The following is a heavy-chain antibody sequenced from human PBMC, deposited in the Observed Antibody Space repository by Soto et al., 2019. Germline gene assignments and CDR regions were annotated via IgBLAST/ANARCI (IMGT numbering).Heavy chain of an antibody. V-gene: IGHV3-23*01. D-gene: IGHD2-15*01. J-gene: IGHJ4*02. Sequence: GGSLRLSCAASGFTFSSYAMSWVRQAPGKGLEWVSAISGSGGSTYYADSVKGRFTISRDNSKNTLYLQMNSLRAEDTAVYYCAKAPVVVVAAEADYRGQRTLVTVSS. CDR2: ISGSGGST. CDR1: GFTFSSYA. CDR3: AKAPVVVVAAEADY.